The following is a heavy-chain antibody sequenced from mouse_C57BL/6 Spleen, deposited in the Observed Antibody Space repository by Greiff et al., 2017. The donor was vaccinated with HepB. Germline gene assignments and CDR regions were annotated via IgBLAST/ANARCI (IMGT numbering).Heavy chain of an antibody. CDR3: ARSTDYYGNYFDY. J-gene: IGHJ2*01. D-gene: IGHD1-1*01. CDR2: IYPGDGDT. V-gene: IGHV1-82*01. Sequence: QVQLQQSGPELVKPGASVKISCKASGYAFSSSWMNWVKQRPGKGLEWIGRIYPGDGDTNYNGKFKGKATLTADKSSSTAYMQLSSLTSEDSAVYFCARSTDYYGNYFDYWGQGTTLTVSS. CDR1: GYAFSSSW.